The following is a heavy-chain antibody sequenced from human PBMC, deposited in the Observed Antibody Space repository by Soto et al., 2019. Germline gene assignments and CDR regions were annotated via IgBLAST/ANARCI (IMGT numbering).Heavy chain of an antibody. CDR2: ISYSGST. Sequence: PWETLSLTCTVSGGSISSYYWSWIRQPPGKGLEWIGYISYSGSTNYNPSLKSRVTISVDTSKNQFSLKLSSVTAADTAVYYCAREKGLADAFDIWGQGTMVPVS. J-gene: IGHJ3*02. V-gene: IGHV4-59*01. CDR1: GGSISSYY. CDR3: AREKGLADAFDI.